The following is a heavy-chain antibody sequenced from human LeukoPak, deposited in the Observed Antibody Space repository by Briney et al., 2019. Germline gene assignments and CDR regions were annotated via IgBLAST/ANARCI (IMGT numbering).Heavy chain of an antibody. D-gene: IGHD4-17*01. V-gene: IGHV4-30-2*01. Sequence: PSETLSLTCTVSGGSISSGGYYWSWIRQHPGKGLEWIGYIHHGGSTHYNPSLKSRVTMSVDRSKNRFSLKLGSVTAADTAVYFCARSEAYGDYGLIDYWGQGTLVTVSS. CDR3: ARSEAYGDYGLIDY. CDR1: GGSISSGGYY. J-gene: IGHJ4*02. CDR2: IHHGGST.